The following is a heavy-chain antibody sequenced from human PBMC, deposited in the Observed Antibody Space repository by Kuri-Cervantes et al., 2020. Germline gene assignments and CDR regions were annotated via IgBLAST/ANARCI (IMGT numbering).Heavy chain of an antibody. Sequence: GSLRLSCTVSGGSVSSGSYYWSWIRQPPGQGLEWIGYIYYSGSTNYNPSLKSRVTISVDTSKNQFSLKLSSVTAADTAVYYCAREPVSSRAFDIWGQGTMVTVSS. CDR1: GGSVSSGSYY. J-gene: IGHJ3*02. D-gene: IGHD5/OR15-5a*01. V-gene: IGHV4-61*01. CDR2: IYYSGST. CDR3: AREPVSSRAFDI.